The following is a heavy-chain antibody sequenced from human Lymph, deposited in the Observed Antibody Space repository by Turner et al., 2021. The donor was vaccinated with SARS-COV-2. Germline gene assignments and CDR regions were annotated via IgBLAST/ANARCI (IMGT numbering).Heavy chain of an antibody. CDR1: GFTFSSIA. Sequence: VQLLESGGGLVQPVGSMALSCAASGFTFSSIAMSWVRQAPGKGVEWVSAISGSGGDTYYADSVKRRFTISSDNSKTTLYLQMNSLRAEDTAVYYCAKGVRGAMIVVVIPYFDYWGQGTLVTVSS. D-gene: IGHD3-22*01. V-gene: IGHV3-23*01. CDR3: AKGVRGAMIVVVIPYFDY. J-gene: IGHJ4*02. CDR2: ISGSGGDT.